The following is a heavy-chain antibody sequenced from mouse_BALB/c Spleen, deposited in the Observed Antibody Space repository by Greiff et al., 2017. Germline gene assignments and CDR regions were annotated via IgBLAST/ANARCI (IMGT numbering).Heavy chain of an antibody. CDR2: INPSTGYT. J-gene: IGHJ4*01. CDR1: GYTFTSYW. CDR3: NAVRYDVSYAMDY. D-gene: IGHD2-14*01. Sequence: QVQLQQSGAELAKPGASVKMSCKASGYTFTSYWMHWVKQRPGQGLEWIGYINPSTGYTEYNQKFKDKATLTADKSSSTAYMQLSSLTSEDTAVYYCNAVRYDVSYAMDYWGQGTSVTVSS. V-gene: IGHV1-7*01.